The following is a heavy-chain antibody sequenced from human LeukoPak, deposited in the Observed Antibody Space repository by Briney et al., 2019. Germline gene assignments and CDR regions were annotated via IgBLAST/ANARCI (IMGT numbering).Heavy chain of an antibody. CDR1: GFIFSTYW. J-gene: IGHJ4*02. CDR2: MKQDGSEK. Sequence: GGSMIFSCAAAGFIFSTYWMSGVHQAPGKGLEWVANMKQDGSEKYYVDSVKGRFTISRDNAKNSLYLQMNSLRAEDTAVYYWASGGGWAWGSLWGQGTLVTVSS. CDR3: ASGGGWAWGSL. D-gene: IGHD6-19*01. V-gene: IGHV3-7*05.